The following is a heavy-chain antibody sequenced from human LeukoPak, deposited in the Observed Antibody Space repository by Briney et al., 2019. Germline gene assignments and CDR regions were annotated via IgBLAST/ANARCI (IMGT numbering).Heavy chain of an antibody. CDR3: ASGGRGYSGYVIDY. J-gene: IGHJ4*02. CDR1: GGSISSYY. D-gene: IGHD5-12*01. Sequence: SETLSLTCTVSGGSISSYYWSWIRQPPGKGLEWIGYIYYSGSTNYNPSLKSRVTISVDTSKNQFSLKLSSVTAANAAVYYCASGGRGYSGYVIDYWGQGTLVTVSS. V-gene: IGHV4-59*01. CDR2: IYYSGST.